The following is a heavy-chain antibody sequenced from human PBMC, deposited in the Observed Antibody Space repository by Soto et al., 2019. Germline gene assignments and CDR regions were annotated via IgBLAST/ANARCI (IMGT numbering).Heavy chain of an antibody. Sequence: PSETLSLTCTVSGGSISSYYWSWILQPPGKGLEGIGYIYYSGSTNYNQALKSRVTVSVDASKNQFSLKLSSVTAADAAVDYCARDNGRENYHDSSGYWYYLGNRRKGSLVNVHS. CDR1: GGSISSYY. CDR3: ARDNGRENYHDSSGYWYYLGN. CDR2: IYYSGST. V-gene: IGHV4-59*01. D-gene: IGHD3-22*01. J-gene: IGHJ4*02.